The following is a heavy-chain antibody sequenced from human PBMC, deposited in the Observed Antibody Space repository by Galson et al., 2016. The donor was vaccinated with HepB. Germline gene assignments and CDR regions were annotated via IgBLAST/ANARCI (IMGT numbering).Heavy chain of an antibody. CDR3: SIDTSVVRY. Sequence: SLRLSCAASGFTFGDYAMSWFRQAPGKGLEWVGFIRSKTYGGTTEYAASVKGRFTISRDNSKSIAYLQMNSLKTEDTAVYYCSIDTSVVRYWGQGTLVTVSS. J-gene: IGHJ4*02. D-gene: IGHD4-23*01. CDR1: GFTFGDYA. V-gene: IGHV3-49*03. CDR2: IRSKTYGGTT.